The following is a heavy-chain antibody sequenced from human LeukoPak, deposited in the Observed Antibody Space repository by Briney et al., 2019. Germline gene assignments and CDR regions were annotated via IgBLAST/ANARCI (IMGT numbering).Heavy chain of an antibody. J-gene: IGHJ4*02. D-gene: IGHD3-16*01. CDR2: IYYSGST. CDR1: DGSINIDTYY. Sequence: PSETLSLTCTVSDGSINIDTYYWSWIRQPAGKGLEWIGYIYYSGSTNYNPSLKSRVTMSVDTSENQFSLKLTSVTAADTAVYYCARKSGGAHDYWGQGTLVTVSS. V-gene: IGHV4-61*10. CDR3: ARKSGGAHDY.